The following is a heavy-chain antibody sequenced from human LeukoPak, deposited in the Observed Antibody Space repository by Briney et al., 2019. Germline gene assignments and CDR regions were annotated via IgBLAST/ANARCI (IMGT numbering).Heavy chain of an antibody. CDR3: ARVYRSSTSCYWFDP. CDR2: INPNSGGT. CDR1: GYTFTGYY. J-gene: IGHJ5*02. Sequence: GASVKVSCKASGYTFTGYYMHWVRQAPGQGLEWMGWINPNSGGTNYAQKFQGRVTMTRDTSISTAYMELSRLRSDDTAVYYCARVYRSSTSCYWFDPWGQGTLVTVSS. V-gene: IGHV1-2*02. D-gene: IGHD2-2*01.